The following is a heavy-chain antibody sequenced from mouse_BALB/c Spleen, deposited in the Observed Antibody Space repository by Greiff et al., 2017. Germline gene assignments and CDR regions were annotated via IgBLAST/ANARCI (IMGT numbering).Heavy chain of an antibody. CDR1: GYTFTSYW. CDR3: ARSGLGGSTLIDY. J-gene: IGHJ2*01. Sequence: VQLQQSGAELAKPGASVKMSCKASGYTFTSYWMHWVKQRPGQGLEWIGYINPSTGYTEYNQKFKDKATLTADKSSSTAYMQLSSLTSEDSAVYYCARSGLGGSTLIDYWGQGTTLTVSS. D-gene: IGHD1-1*02. CDR2: INPSTGYT. V-gene: IGHV1-7*01.